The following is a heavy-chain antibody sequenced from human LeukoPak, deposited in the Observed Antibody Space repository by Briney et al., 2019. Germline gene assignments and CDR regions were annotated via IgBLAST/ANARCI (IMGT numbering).Heavy chain of an antibody. CDR3: TRSPSLGGNYWGFDY. CDR1: GFTFSTYW. J-gene: IGHJ4*02. V-gene: IGHV3-74*01. D-gene: IGHD1-26*01. CDR2: LRPDGSSS. Sequence: PGGSLRLSCAASGFTFSTYWMHWVRQAAGKGLVWVSRLRPDGSSSIYADSVKGRFTVSRDNAKNTLYLQMNSLRAEDTAVYYCTRSPSLGGNYWGFDYWGQGTLVTVSS.